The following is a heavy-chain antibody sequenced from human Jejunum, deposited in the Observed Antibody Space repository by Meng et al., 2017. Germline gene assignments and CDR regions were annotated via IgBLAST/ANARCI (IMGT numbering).Heavy chain of an antibody. CDR1: GITLTNAW. V-gene: IGHV3-33*08. CDR2: IWSDGSTK. J-gene: IGHJ4*02. D-gene: IGHD3-22*01. CDR3: AAYHSSDYHS. Sequence: GESLKISCAASGITLTNAWMFWVRQAPGKGLEWVAVIWSDGSTKDYADSVRGRFTISRDNSKNTLYLQMNSLRAEDTAVYYCAAYHSSDYHSWGQGTLVTVSS.